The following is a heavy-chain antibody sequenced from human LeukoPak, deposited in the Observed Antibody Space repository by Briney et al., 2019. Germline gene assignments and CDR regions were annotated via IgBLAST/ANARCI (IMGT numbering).Heavy chain of an antibody. V-gene: IGHV4-59*12. CDR2: SYYSGST. J-gene: IGHJ4*02. D-gene: IGHD2-2*01. CDR1: GDSMTNYY. CDR3: ARAPRAYCSTTGSCFQDY. Sequence: SETLSLTCTVSGDSMTNYYWNWIRQPPGKGLEWIGYSYYSGSTTYNPSLESRVTISVDRSKNQFSLKLSSVTAADTAVYFCARAPRAYCSTTGSCFQDYWGQGTLVTVSS.